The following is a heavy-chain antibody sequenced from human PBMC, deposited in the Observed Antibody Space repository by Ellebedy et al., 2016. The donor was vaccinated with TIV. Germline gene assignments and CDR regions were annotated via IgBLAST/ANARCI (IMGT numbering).Heavy chain of an antibody. Sequence: AASVKVSCKSSGYTFTGNYIHWVRQAPGQGLEWMGWINPDSGGTSSAQRVHARVTRTRDTSISTAFMELSRLTSDDKAFYYWSRVVYGKSGFDYWGQGTLVTVSS. D-gene: IGHD4-17*01. CDR2: INPDSGGT. CDR3: SRVVYGKSGFDY. CDR1: GYTFTGNY. V-gene: IGHV1-2*02. J-gene: IGHJ4*02.